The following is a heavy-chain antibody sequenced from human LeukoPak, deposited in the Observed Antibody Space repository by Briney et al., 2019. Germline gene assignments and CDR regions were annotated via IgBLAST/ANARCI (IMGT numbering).Heavy chain of an antibody. CDR3: AKDLGGSSANNWFDP. Sequence: GGSLRLSCAASGFTFSSYAMHWVRQAPGKGLEWVAVISYDGSNKYYADSVKGRFTISRDNSKNTLYLQMNSLRAEDTAVYYCAKDLGGSSANNWFDPWGQGTLVTVSS. CDR2: ISYDGSNK. V-gene: IGHV3-30*04. CDR1: GFTFSSYA. J-gene: IGHJ5*02. D-gene: IGHD1-26*01.